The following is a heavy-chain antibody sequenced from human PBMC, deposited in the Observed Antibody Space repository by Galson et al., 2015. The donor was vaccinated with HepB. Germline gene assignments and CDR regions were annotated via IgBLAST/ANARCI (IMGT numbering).Heavy chain of an antibody. CDR3: ARGYYDSSGFFDY. J-gene: IGHJ4*02. D-gene: IGHD3-22*01. V-gene: IGHV1-3*01. Sequence: SVKVSCKASGYTFTSYAMHWVRQAPGQGLEWMGWINAGNGNTKYSQKFQGRVTITRDTSASTAYMELSSLRSEDTAVYYCARGYYDSSGFFDYWGQGTLVTVSS. CDR1: GYTFTSYA. CDR2: INAGNGNT.